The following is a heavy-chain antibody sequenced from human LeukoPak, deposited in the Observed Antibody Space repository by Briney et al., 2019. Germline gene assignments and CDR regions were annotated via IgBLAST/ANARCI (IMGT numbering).Heavy chain of an antibody. CDR1: GGSISSYY. V-gene: IGHV4-4*07. Sequence: SETLSLTCTVSGGSISSYYWSWIRQPAGKGLEWIGRIYTSGSTNYNPSLKSRVTMSVDTSKNQFSLKLSSVTAADTAVYYCARLDKLPTHYYYYYMDVWDKGTTVTISS. CDR3: ARLDKLPTHYYYYYMDV. CDR2: IYTSGST. D-gene: IGHD2-15*01. J-gene: IGHJ6*03.